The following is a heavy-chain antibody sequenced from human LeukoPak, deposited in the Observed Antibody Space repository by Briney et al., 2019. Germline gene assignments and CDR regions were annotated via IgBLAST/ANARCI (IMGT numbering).Heavy chain of an antibody. J-gene: IGHJ4*02. CDR2: ISSSSSYM. CDR1: GFTFSDNS. D-gene: IGHD1-26*01. Sequence: GGSLRLSCAASGFTFSDNSMNWVRKPPGKGLEWISSISSSSSYMKYAESVRGRFTISRDNAKNSLYLHMSSLRAEDTAVYYCARLAGAGSSGFDYWGQGTLVTVSS. CDR3: ARLAGAGSSGFDY. V-gene: IGHV3-21*01.